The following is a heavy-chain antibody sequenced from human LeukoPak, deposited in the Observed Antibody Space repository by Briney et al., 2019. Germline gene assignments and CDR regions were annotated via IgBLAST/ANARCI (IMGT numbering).Heavy chain of an antibody. J-gene: IGHJ5*02. D-gene: IGHD6-13*01. CDR1: GYSSTNYG. CDR2: IQIYRGNT. CDR3: ARDVGITVADSFDP. V-gene: IGHV1-18*01. Sequence: ASVTVSCMASGYSSTNYGISWVRQPPGPGLEWMGWIQIYRGNTNYAQKFQGRVTMTTDTSTRTVYMEVRGLRSDDTAMYYCARDVGITVADSFDPWGQGTLVTVSS.